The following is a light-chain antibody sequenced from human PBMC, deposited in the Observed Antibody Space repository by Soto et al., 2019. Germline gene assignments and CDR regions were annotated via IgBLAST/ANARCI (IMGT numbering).Light chain of an antibody. V-gene: IGKV4-1*01. J-gene: IGKJ2*01. CDR3: QQYYGTPYT. Sequence: DIVMTQSPDSLAVSLGERATINCKSSQSVLSSSNNKNYLAWYHQKTGQPPKLLIYWASTRESGVPDRFSGSGSGTDFTPTISSLQAEDVAVYYCQQYYGTPYTFGQGTKLEIK. CDR2: WAS. CDR1: QSVLSSSNNKNY.